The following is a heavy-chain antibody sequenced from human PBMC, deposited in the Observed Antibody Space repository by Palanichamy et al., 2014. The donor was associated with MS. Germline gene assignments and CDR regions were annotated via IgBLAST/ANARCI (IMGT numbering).Heavy chain of an antibody. CDR2: IYYTGNT. CDR3: ARWEFRTVAGFDY. V-gene: IGHV4-39*01. J-gene: IGHJ4*02. CDR1: GDSISSPNCY. Sequence: QLQLQESGPGLVKPSETLSLTCSVSGDSISSPNCYWAWIRQPPGKGLEWIGAIYYTGNTYYNPSLKGQITISVDTSKNQFSLKLTSVTAADVAVYYCARWEFRTVAGFDYWGQGTLVTVSS. D-gene: IGHD6-19*01.